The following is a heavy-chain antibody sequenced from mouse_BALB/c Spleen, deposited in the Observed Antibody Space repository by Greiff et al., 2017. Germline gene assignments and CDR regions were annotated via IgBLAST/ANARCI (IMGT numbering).Heavy chain of an antibody. V-gene: IGHV1-80*01. CDR1: GYAFSSYW. J-gene: IGHJ4*01. Sequence: QVQLQQSGAELVRPGSSVKISCKASGYAFSSYWMNWVKQRPGQGLEWIGQIYPGDGDTNYNGKFKGKATLTADKSSSTAYMQLSSLTSEDSAVYFCARGGNPYLYAMDYWGQGTSVTVSS. CDR2: IYPGDGDT. D-gene: IGHD2-1*01. CDR3: ARGGNPYLYAMDY.